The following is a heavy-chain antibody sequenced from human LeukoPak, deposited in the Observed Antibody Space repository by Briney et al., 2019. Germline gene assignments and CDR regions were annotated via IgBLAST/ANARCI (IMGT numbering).Heavy chain of an antibody. CDR2: IYYSGST. J-gene: IGHJ5*02. CDR1: GGSISSGGYY. V-gene: IGHV4-31*03. D-gene: IGHD3-10*01. Sequence: SETLSLTCTVSGGSISSGGYYWSWIRQHPGKGLEWVGYIYYSGSTYYNPSLKSRVTISVNTSKNQFSLKVSSVTAADTAVYYCARGAYYYGSGTHPLWWFHPWGQGTLVTVSS. CDR3: ARGAYYYGSGTHPLWWFHP.